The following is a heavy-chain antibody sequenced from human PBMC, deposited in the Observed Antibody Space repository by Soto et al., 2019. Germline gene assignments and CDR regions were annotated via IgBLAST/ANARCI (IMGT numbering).Heavy chain of an antibody. D-gene: IGHD1-26*01. CDR2: INPNSGGT. CDR3: AREIVGATNWFDP. Sequence: QVQLVQSGAEVKKPGASVKVSCKASGYTFTGYYMHWVRQAPGQGLEWMGWINPNSGGTNDAQKFQGWVTMTRDTSISTAYMELSRLRSDDTAVYYCAREIVGATNWFDPWGQGTLVTVSS. V-gene: IGHV1-2*04. J-gene: IGHJ5*02. CDR1: GYTFTGYY.